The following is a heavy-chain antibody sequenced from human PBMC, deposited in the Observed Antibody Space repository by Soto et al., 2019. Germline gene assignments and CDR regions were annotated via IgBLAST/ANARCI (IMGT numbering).Heavy chain of an antibody. CDR2: ISAYNGNT. Sequence: RPSVKVSCKSSGYSFTNYYINWVRQAPVQGLEWMGWISAYNGNTNYAQKPQGRVTMTTDTSTSTAYMELRSLRSDDTAVYYCARVAGYYYYYGMDVWGQGTTVTVSS. J-gene: IGHJ6*02. D-gene: IGHD6-25*01. CDR1: GYSFTNYY. CDR3: ARVAGYYYYYGMDV. V-gene: IGHV1-18*01.